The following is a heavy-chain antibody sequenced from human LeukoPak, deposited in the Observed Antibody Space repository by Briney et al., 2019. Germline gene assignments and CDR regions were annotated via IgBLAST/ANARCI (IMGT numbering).Heavy chain of an antibody. CDR1: GYTFTGYY. Sequence: GASVKVSCKASGYTFTGYYMHWVRQAPVQGLEWMGWINPNSGGTNYAQKFQGRVTMTRDTSISTAYMELSRLRSDDTAVYYCARSRGSGSFLYDYWGQGTLVTVSS. D-gene: IGHD2-15*01. CDR2: INPNSGGT. CDR3: ARSRGSGSFLYDY. J-gene: IGHJ4*02. V-gene: IGHV1-2*02.